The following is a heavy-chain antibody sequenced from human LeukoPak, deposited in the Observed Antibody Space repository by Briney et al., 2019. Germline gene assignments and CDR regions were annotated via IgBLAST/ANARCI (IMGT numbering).Heavy chain of an antibody. J-gene: IGHJ1*01. Sequence: PGRSLRLSCAASGFTFSSYGMHWVRQAPGKGLEWVAVISYDGSNKYYADSVKGRFTISRDNSKNTLYLQMNSLRAEDTAVYYCAKGGRQYYYDSSGGFQHWGQGTLVTVSS. V-gene: IGHV3-30*18. CDR3: AKGGRQYYYDSSGGFQH. D-gene: IGHD3-22*01. CDR1: GFTFSSYG. CDR2: ISYDGSNK.